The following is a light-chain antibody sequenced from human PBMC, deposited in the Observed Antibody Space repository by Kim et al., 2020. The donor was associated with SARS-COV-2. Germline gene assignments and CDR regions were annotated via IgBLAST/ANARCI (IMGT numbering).Light chain of an antibody. CDR2: GNN. V-gene: IGLV3-19*01. Sequence: ALGQTVTSKCQRSSLRYYYASWYQQKPGQAPVVVIYGNNNRPSGIPDRFSGSRSGNTASLTITGTQAEDEADYYCDSRDSSGNHWLFGGGTKLTVL. J-gene: IGLJ3*02. CDR1: SLRYYY. CDR3: DSRDSSGNHWL.